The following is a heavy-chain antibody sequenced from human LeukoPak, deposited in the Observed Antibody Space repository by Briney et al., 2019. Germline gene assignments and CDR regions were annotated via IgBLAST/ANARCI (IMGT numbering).Heavy chain of an antibody. CDR2: ISSSSSTI. V-gene: IGHV3-48*01. CDR1: GFTFSSYS. D-gene: IGHD2-15*01. J-gene: IGHJ3*02. Sequence: GGSLRLSCAASGFTFSSYSMNWVRQAPGKGLEWVSYISSSSSTIYYADSVKGRFTISGDNAKNSLYLQMNSLRAEDTAVYYCARRISGGDAFDIWGQGTMVTVSS. CDR3: ARRISGGDAFDI.